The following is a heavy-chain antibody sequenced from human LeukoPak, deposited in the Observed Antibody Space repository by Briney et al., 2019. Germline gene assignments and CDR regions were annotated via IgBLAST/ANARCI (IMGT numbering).Heavy chain of an antibody. CDR2: IYPGDSDT. CDR3: ARRPFAYYDTSGYSDALDI. Sequence: GESLKISCKGSGYRFTSYWIGWVRQMPGKGLEWMGIIYPGDSDTRYSPSFQGQVTISADKSISTAYPQWSSLKASDTAMYYCARRPFAYYDTSGYSDALDIWGQGTMVTVSS. D-gene: IGHD3-22*01. V-gene: IGHV5-51*01. CDR1: GYRFTSYW. J-gene: IGHJ3*02.